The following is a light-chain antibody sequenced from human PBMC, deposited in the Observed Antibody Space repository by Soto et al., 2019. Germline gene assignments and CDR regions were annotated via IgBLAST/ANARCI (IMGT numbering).Light chain of an antibody. V-gene: IGLV2-14*01. CDR1: RSDVGGYNY. CDR3: SSYTSSSTLYV. Sequence: QSVLTQPAFVSGPPGQSITISCTVNRSDVGGYNYVSCYQQHTGKAPKLMIYDVSNRPSGVSSRFAGSKSGNMASLTISGLQAEDEAEYYCSSYTSSSTLYVFGTGTKVTVL. J-gene: IGLJ1*01. CDR2: DVS.